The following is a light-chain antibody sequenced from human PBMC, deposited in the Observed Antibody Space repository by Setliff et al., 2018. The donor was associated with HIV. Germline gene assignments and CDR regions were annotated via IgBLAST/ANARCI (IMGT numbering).Light chain of an antibody. CDR3: SSYAGSSLYV. Sequence: QSALTQPPSASGSPGQSVAISCTGTSSDIGSHNHVSWYQQYPGKAPKLMIYDVSKRPSGVPNRFSGSKSGNTASLTVSGLQAEDEADYYCSSYAGSSLYVFGTGTKVTVL. J-gene: IGLJ1*01. CDR1: SSDIGSHNH. CDR2: DVS. V-gene: IGLV2-8*01.